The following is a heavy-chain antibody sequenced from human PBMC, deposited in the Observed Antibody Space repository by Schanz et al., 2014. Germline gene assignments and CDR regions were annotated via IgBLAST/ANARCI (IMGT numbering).Heavy chain of an antibody. CDR1: GGTFSTYP. J-gene: IGHJ3*02. D-gene: IGHD2-15*01. CDR3: ARGGGPEDVFEI. V-gene: IGHV1-69*02. CDR2: IIPIHGIV. Sequence: QVQLVQSAAEVKKPGSSMKVSCKASGGTFSTYPINWLRQAPGQGLEWMGRIIPIHGIVNYAQRFQDRVRITADKSTSTAYMELSSLRSDDTAVYYCARGGGPEDVFEIWGQGTILTVSS.